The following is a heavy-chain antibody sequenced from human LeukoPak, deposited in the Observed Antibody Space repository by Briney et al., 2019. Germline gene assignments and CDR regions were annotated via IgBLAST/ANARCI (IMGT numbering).Heavy chain of an antibody. D-gene: IGHD3-22*01. Sequence: GSLRLSCAASGFTFSSYSMNWIRQPPGKGLEWIGSIYYSGSTYYNPSLKSRVTISVDTSKNQFSLKLSSVTAADTAVYYCASPAEMYYYDSSGYYPNYFDYWGQGTLVTVSS. CDR3: ASPAEMYYYDSSGYYPNYFDY. CDR1: GFTFSSYS. V-gene: IGHV4-39*01. J-gene: IGHJ4*02. CDR2: IYYSGST.